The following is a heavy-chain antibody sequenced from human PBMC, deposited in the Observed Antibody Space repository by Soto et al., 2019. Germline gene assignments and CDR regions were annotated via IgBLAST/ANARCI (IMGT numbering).Heavy chain of an antibody. V-gene: IGHV3-23*01. D-gene: IGHD3-10*01. CDR2: ISGSGGST. CDR1: GFTFSNYA. J-gene: IGHJ4*02. Sequence: PGRPLRLSCAASGFTFSNYAMSRVRQAPGKGLEWVSAISGSGGSTYYADSVKGRFTISRDNSKNTLYLQMNSLRAEDTAVYYCAKDRIGSSNDYWGQGTLVTVSS. CDR3: AKDRIGSSNDY.